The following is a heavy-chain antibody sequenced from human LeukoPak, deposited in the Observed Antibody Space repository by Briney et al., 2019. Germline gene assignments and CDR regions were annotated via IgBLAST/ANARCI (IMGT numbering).Heavy chain of an antibody. J-gene: IGHJ6*03. D-gene: IGHD3-3*01. CDR1: EFTFDDFG. CDR2: ISWNGGST. CDR3: ARDLRSRFSENFYYYMDV. V-gene: IGHV3-20*04. Sequence: TGGPLKLSCAPSEFTFDDFGMSWVRQTPGRGLEWVSGISWNGGSTGYADSVKGRFTISRDNGKNSLYLQMNSLRAEDTALYYCARDLRSRFSENFYYYMDVWGKGTTVTVSS.